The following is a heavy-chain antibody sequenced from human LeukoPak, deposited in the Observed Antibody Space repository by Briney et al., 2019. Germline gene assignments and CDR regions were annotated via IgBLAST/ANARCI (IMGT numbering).Heavy chain of an antibody. CDR1: GFTFSRHG. J-gene: IGHJ2*01. CDR3: AREAAWGNWYFDH. V-gene: IGHV3-33*08. D-gene: IGHD3-16*01. Sequence: GRSLRLSCAASGFTFSRHGMHWVRQAPGKGLEWVAVIGDTGRAKYYVDSVEGRFTASRDNFKNTLYLEMNSLRYDDTALYYCAREAAWGNWYFDHWGRGTLVTVSS. CDR2: IGDTGRAK.